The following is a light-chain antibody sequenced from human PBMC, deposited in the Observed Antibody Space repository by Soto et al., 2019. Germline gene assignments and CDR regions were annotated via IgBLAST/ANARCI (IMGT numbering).Light chain of an antibody. V-gene: IGKV3-20*01. CDR2: GAS. J-gene: IGKJ1*01. Sequence: EIVLTQSPGTLSLSPGERASLSCRASQSVSSSYLAWYQQKPGQAPRLLIYGASTRATGIPDRFSGGGSGTDFTLTISRLEPEDFAVYYCHQYGTSPLRTFGQGTKVDIK. CDR3: HQYGTSPLRT. CDR1: QSVSSSY.